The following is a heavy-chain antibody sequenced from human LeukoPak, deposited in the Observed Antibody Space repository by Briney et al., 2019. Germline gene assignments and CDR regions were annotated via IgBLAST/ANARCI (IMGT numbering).Heavy chain of an antibody. CDR3: AKDHADIVVLPGAHIDS. V-gene: IGHV3-30*18. CDR1: GFTFDSFA. Sequence: GGFLRLSCAASGFTFDSFAMHWVRQAPGKGLEWLAVIPYDGGYTYYADSVKGRVTISRDSSKNTVYLQPNSLRADDTAVYFCAKDHADIVVLPGAHIDSWGQGTLVTVSS. CDR2: IPYDGGYT. J-gene: IGHJ4*02. D-gene: IGHD2-2*01.